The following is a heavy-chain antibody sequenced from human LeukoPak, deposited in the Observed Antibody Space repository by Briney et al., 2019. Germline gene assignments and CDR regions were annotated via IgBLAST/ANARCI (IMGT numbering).Heavy chain of an antibody. CDR1: GFTFSSYG. V-gene: IGHV3-33*06. Sequence: GGSLRLSCAASGFTFSSYGMRWVRQAPGKGLEWVAVIWYVGSNKYYAASVKGVFTISRDNSKNTLYLQMNSLRAEDTAVYYCAKSRPRDGYNPYYFDSWGQGTLVTVSS. J-gene: IGHJ4*02. CDR3: AKSRPRDGYNPYYFDS. D-gene: IGHD5-24*01. CDR2: IWYVGSNK.